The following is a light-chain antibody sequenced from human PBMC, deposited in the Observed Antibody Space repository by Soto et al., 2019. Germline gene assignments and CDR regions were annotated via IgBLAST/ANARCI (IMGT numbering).Light chain of an antibody. Sequence: QSVLTQSPSASGTPGQRVSISCSGSSSNIGSNTVSWYQHVPGTAPKLLIYSNDQRPSAVPGRFSGSKSGSSASLAISGRQSEDEADYYCATWDDSLNVVFGGGTQLTVL. CDR2: SND. CDR3: ATWDDSLNVV. CDR1: SSNIGSNT. J-gene: IGLJ3*02. V-gene: IGLV1-44*01.